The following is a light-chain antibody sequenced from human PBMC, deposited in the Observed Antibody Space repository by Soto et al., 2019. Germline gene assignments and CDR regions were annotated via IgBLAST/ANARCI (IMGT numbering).Light chain of an antibody. CDR1: QSVSSTY. J-gene: IGKJ4*01. CDR2: AAS. V-gene: IGKV3-20*01. CDR3: QHYSSLALT. Sequence: EIVLTQSPATLSVSPGERATLSCRASQSVSSTYLAWYQQKPGQAPRLLIYAASSRATGIPDRFSGSGSGTDFTLTISRLEPEDFAVYYCQHYSSLALTFGGGTRVEIK.